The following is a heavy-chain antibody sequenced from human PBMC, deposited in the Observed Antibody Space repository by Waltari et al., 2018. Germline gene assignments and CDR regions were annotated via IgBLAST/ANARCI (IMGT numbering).Heavy chain of an antibody. V-gene: IGHV3-23*01. CDR1: GFPFSHYV. J-gene: IGHJ4*02. D-gene: IGHD2-15*01. CDR3: APLGYCSDGTCYSTDY. Sequence: EVQLSESGGGLVQTGGSLRLSWPASGFPFSHYVLCGVRQAPGKGLEWVSSLSHDGDTTYYADSVKGRFSTFRDNSRNTLYLQMNSLRAEDTAVYYCAPLGYCSDGTCYSTDYWGQGTLVTVSS. CDR2: LSHDGDTT.